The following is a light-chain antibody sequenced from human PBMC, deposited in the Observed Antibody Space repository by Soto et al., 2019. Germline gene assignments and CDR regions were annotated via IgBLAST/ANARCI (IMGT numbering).Light chain of an antibody. Sequence: DIVMTQSPATLSVSPGERATLSCRASEGVRSNLAWYHQQRGQAPRLVIYDASPRATGVPARSSGSGSETEFTLSIISLQSEDLIVDYCQQYNHWPPNTFGQGTKLEIK. CDR1: EGVRSN. CDR3: QQYNHWPPNT. CDR2: DAS. J-gene: IGKJ2*01. V-gene: IGKV3-15*01.